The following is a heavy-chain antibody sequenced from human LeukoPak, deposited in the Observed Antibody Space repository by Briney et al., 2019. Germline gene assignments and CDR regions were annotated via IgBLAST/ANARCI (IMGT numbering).Heavy chain of an antibody. D-gene: IGHD3-10*01. V-gene: IGHV4-59*12. CDR1: GGSISSYY. Sequence: SETLSLTCTVSGGSISSYYWSWIRQPPGKGLKWIGYIYYSGSTSYSPSLRSRVTISVDTSKNQFSLKLSSVTAADTAVYYCARDVDDGSGRNDYWGQGTLVTVSS. CDR3: ARDVDDGSGRNDY. J-gene: IGHJ4*02. CDR2: IYYSGST.